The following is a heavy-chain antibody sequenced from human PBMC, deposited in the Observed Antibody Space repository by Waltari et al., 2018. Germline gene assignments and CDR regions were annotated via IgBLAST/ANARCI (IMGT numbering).Heavy chain of an antibody. CDR1: GYSISSGYY. D-gene: IGHD5-12*01. V-gene: IGHV4-38-2*01. CDR3: ARMPGIWWHFDY. J-gene: IGHJ4*02. Sequence: QVQLQESGPGLVKPSETLSLTCAVSGYSISSGYYWGWIRQPPGKGLEWIGSIYHSGSTYYNPSLKRRVTISVDTSKNQFSLKLSSVTAADTAVYYCARMPGIWWHFDYWGQGTLVTVSS. CDR2: IYHSGST.